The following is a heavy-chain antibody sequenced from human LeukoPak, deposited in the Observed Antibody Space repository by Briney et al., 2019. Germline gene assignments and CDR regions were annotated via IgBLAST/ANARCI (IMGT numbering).Heavy chain of an antibody. CDR3: ARLLYDSSGYIYGMDV. Sequence: SDTLSLTCTVSGGSISSDYWSWIRQPPGKGLEWIGYIYYSGSTNYNPSLKSRVTISVDTSKNQFSLKLSSVTAADTAVYYCARLLYDSSGYIYGMDVWGQGTTVTVSS. CDR1: GGSISSDY. J-gene: IGHJ6*02. D-gene: IGHD3-22*01. V-gene: IGHV4-59*08. CDR2: IYYSGST.